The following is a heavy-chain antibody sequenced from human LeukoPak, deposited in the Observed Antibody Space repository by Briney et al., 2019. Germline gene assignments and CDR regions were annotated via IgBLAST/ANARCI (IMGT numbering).Heavy chain of an antibody. V-gene: IGHV1-8*01. CDR1: GYTFTSYD. CDR2: MNPNSGNT. CDR3: ARVLYGSGSPPGA. D-gene: IGHD3-10*01. Sequence: ASVKVSCKASGYTFTSYDINWVRQATGQGLEWMGWMNPNSGNTGYAQKFQGRVTMTRNTSISTAYMEPSSLRSEDTAVYYCARVLYGSGSPPGAWGQGTLVTVSS. J-gene: IGHJ5*02.